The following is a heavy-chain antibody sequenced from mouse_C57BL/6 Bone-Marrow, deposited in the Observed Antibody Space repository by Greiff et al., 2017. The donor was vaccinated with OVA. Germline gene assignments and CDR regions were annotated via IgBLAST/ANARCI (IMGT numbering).Heavy chain of an antibody. CDR2: IYPRSGNT. J-gene: IGHJ4*01. V-gene: IGHV1-81*01. Sequence: QVQLQQSGAELARPGASVKLSCKASGYTFTSYGISWVKQRTGQGLEWIGEIYPRSGNTYYNEKFKGKATLTADKSSSTAYMELRSLTSEDSAVYFGAREGVYYGSSLYAMDYWGQGTSVTVSS. CDR3: AREGVYYGSSLYAMDY. D-gene: IGHD1-1*01. CDR1: GYTFTSYG.